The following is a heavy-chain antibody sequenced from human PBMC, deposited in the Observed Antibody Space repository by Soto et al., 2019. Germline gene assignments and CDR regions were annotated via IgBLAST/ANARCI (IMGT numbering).Heavy chain of an antibody. CDR2: IYYSGST. CDR1: GGSISSYY. J-gene: IGHJ3*01. V-gene: IGHV4-59*01. CDR3: ARVWGGAFDF. Sequence: SETLSLTCTVSGGSISSYYWSWIRQPPGKGLEWIGYIYYSGSTKYNPSLKSRVTISVDTSKNRFSLRLSSVTAADSAVYYCARVWGGAFDFWGQGTMVTVSS. D-gene: IGHD3-10*01.